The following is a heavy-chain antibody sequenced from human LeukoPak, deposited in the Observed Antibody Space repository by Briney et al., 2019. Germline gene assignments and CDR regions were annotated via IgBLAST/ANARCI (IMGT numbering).Heavy chain of an antibody. J-gene: IGHJ4*02. V-gene: IGHV4-4*07. CDR2: IYASGST. CDR1: SGSISGSYY. CDR3: ARGKQNVVDY. D-gene: IGHD1-1*01. Sequence: KPSETLSLTCTVSSGSISGSYYWSWIRQPAGKGLEWIGRIYASGSTSYDPSLKSRVTISVDKSNNQFSLMVTSVTAADTAVYYCARGKQNVVDYWGQGILVTVSS.